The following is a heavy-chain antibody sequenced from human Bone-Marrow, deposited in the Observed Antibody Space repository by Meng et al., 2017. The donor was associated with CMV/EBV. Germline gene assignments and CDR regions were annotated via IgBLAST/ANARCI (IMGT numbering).Heavy chain of an antibody. CDR3: AKELAGFPYDLDV. CDR2: ISGSGGRT. D-gene: IGHD6-19*01. CDR1: GFTFNTYA. J-gene: IGHJ6*04. V-gene: IGHV3-23*01. Sequence: GGSLRLSCLASGFTFNTYAMSWVRQAPGKGLEWVSGISGSGGRTQYADSVMGRFTISRDNSKNTLYLQMNSLRGEDTAVYYCAKELAGFPYDLDVWGEGTTITVSS.